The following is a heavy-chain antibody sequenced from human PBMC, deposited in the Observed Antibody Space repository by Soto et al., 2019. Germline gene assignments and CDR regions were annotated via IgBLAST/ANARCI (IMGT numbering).Heavy chain of an antibody. Sequence: EVQLLESGGGLVQPGGSLRLSCAASGFTFSIYAMSWVRQAPGKGLEWVSSIINSGGSTFYADSVKGRFTISRDNSRDTLDLQTNRLRSEDTAVYYCAKEQGGGARSGSYHYFEYWGQGALVTVSS. CDR2: IINSGGST. D-gene: IGHD1-26*01. CDR1: GFTFSIYA. V-gene: IGHV3-23*01. CDR3: AKEQGGGARSGSYHYFEY. J-gene: IGHJ4*02.